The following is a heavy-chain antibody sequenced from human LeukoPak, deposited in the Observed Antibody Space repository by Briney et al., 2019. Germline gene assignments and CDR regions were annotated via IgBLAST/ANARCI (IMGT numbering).Heavy chain of an antibody. Sequence: PSETLSLTCAFYVGSFSGYYWSWIRQPPGKGLEWIGEIDHSGSTNYNPSLKSRVTISVDTSKNQFSLKLSSVTAADTAVYYCARGRDGYNWGYYFDYWGQGTLVTVSS. V-gene: IGHV4-34*01. CDR2: IDHSGST. CDR3: ARGRDGYNWGYYFDY. J-gene: IGHJ4*02. D-gene: IGHD5-24*01. CDR1: VGSFSGYY.